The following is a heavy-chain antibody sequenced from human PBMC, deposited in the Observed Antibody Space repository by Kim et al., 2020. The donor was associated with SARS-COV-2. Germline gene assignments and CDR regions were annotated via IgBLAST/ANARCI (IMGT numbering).Heavy chain of an antibody. D-gene: IGHD3-10*01. CDR3: ARLPDYYGSGSYSEPYFDY. J-gene: IGHJ4*02. Sequence: SRVTISVDTSKNQFSLKLSSVTAADTAVYYCARLPDYYGSGSYSEPYFDYWGQGTLVTVSS. V-gene: IGHV4-59*08.